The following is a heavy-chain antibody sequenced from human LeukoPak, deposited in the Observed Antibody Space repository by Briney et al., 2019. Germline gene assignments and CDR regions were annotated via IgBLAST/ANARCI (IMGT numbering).Heavy chain of an antibody. CDR1: GFTFSSYW. Sequence: GGSLRLSCAASGFTFSSYWMHWVRQAPGKRLVWVSRINSDGSSTSYADSVKGRFTISRDNAKNTLYLQMNSLRAEDTAVYYCAREGGYSSGWTEGYFDYWGQGTLVTVSS. J-gene: IGHJ4*02. V-gene: IGHV3-74*01. D-gene: IGHD6-19*01. CDR3: AREGGYSSGWTEGYFDY. CDR2: INSDGSST.